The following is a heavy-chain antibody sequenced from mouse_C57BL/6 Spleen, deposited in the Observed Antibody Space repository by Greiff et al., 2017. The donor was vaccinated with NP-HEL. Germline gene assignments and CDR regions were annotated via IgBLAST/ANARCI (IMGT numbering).Heavy chain of an antibody. CDR3: ARRPVITTVVAPYYAMDY. D-gene: IGHD1-1*01. V-gene: IGHV14-2*01. J-gene: IGHJ4*01. CDR1: GFNIKDYY. CDR2: IDPEDGET. Sequence: VQLKQSGAELVKPGASVKLSCTASGFNIKDYYMHWVKQRTEQGLEWIGRIDPEDGETKYAPKFQGKATITADTSSNTAYLQRSSLTSEDTAVYYCARRPVITTVVAPYYAMDYWGQGTSVTVSS.